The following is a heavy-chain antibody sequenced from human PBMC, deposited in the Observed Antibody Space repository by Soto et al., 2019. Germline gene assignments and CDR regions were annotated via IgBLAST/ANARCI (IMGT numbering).Heavy chain of an antibody. V-gene: IGHV3-23*01. D-gene: IGHD3-3*01. CDR3: AKEEELRFLEWLLERPDYYYGMDV. J-gene: IGHJ6*02. CDR2: ISGSGGST. CDR1: GFTFSSYA. Sequence: GGSLRLSCAASGFTFSSYAMSWVRQAPGKGLEWVSAISGSGGSTYYADSVKGRFTISRDNSKNTLYLQMNSLRAEDTAVYYCAKEEELRFLEWLLERPDYYYGMDVWGQGTTVTVSS.